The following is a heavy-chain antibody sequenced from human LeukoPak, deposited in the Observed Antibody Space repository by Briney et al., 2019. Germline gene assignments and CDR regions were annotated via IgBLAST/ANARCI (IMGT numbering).Heavy chain of an antibody. CDR2: ISGSGGST. Sequence: PGGSLRLSCAASGFTFSSYAMSWVRQAPGKGLEWVSAISGSGGSTYYADSVKGRFTISRDNSKNTLYLQMNSLRAEDTAVYYCAKGGYCSGGSCYSGLFDYWGQGTLVTVSS. CDR3: AKGGYCSGGSCYSGLFDY. D-gene: IGHD2-15*01. J-gene: IGHJ4*02. V-gene: IGHV3-23*01. CDR1: GFTFSSYA.